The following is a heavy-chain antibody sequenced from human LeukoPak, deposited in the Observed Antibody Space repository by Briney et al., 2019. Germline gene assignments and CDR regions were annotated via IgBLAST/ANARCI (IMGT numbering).Heavy chain of an antibody. D-gene: IGHD3-22*01. Sequence: SETLSLTCTVSGGSISSYYWSWIRQPPGKGLEWIGYIYTSGSTNYNPSLKSRVTISVDTPKNQFSLKLSSVTAADTAVYYCARNYYDSSGYFLVPFDPWGQGTLVTVSS. CDR2: IYTSGST. V-gene: IGHV4-4*09. CDR3: ARNYYDSSGYFLVPFDP. CDR1: GGSISSYY. J-gene: IGHJ5*02.